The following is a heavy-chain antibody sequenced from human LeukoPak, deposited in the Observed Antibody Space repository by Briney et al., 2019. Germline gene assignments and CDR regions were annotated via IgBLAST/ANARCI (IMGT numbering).Heavy chain of an antibody. CDR1: GYTFTSYD. D-gene: IGHD3-10*01. V-gene: IGHV1-8*01. CDR3: ARGGPYYYGSGSYNLDY. CDR2: MNPNSGNT. J-gene: IGHJ4*02. Sequence: GASVKVSCKASGYTFTSYDINWVRQATGQGLEWMGWMNPNSGNTGYAQKFQGRVTMTRNTSISTAYMELSSLRSEDTAVYYCARGGPYYYGSGSYNLDYWGQGTLVTVSS.